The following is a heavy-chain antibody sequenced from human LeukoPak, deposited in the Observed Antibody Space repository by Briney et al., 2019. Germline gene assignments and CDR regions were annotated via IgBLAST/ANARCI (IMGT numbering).Heavy chain of an antibody. J-gene: IGHJ4*02. CDR3: ASRTFSGWNY. Sequence: GGSLRLSCATSGFTFSPFWIHWVRQGPGKGLEWVSRIGLDETSTNYAASVKGRFTISRDNAKSTVHLQMNSLRAEDTAVYYCASRTFSGWNYWGQGTLVTVSS. D-gene: IGHD6-19*01. V-gene: IGHV3-74*01. CDR1: GFTFSPFW. CDR2: IGLDETST.